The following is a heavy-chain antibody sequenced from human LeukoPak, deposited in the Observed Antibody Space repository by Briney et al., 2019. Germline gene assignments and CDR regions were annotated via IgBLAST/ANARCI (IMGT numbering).Heavy chain of an antibody. V-gene: IGHV4-39*07. J-gene: IGHJ4*02. CDR2: IYYSGST. CDR3: ARDPPETKRGYGLDY. Sequence: SETLSLTCTVSGGSISSSSYYWGWIRQPPGKGLEWIGSIYYSGSTYYNPSLKSRVTTSVDTSKNQFSLKLSSVTAADTAVYYCARDPPETKRGYGLDYWGQGTLVTVSS. CDR1: GGSISSSSYY. D-gene: IGHD5-18*01.